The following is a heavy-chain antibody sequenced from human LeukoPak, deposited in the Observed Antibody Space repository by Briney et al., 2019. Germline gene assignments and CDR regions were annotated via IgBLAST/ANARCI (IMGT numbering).Heavy chain of an antibody. CDR3: ARDSPGYGGYDF. J-gene: IGHJ4*02. CDR1: GFSFSSNG. CDR2: ISGSSETI. Sequence: GGSLRLSCAASGFSFSSNGMNWVRQPPGKGLEWLSFISGSSETIYYADSVKGRFTISRDNAKNSLYLQMNSLRAEDTAVYYCARDSPGYGGYDFWGQGTLVTVSS. V-gene: IGHV3-48*04. D-gene: IGHD5-12*01.